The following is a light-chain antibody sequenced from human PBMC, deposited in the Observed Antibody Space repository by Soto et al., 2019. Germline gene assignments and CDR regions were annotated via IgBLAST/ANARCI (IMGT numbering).Light chain of an antibody. CDR1: QSVGSNY. CDR2: DAS. V-gene: IGKV3-11*01. CDR3: QQRSNWPPR. Sequence: EIVLTQSPGTLSLSPGERATLYCRASQSVGSNYLAWYQQKPGQAPRVLIFDASNRATGIPARFSGSGSGTDFTLTISSLEPEDFAVYYCQQRSNWPPRFGPGTKVDI. J-gene: IGKJ3*01.